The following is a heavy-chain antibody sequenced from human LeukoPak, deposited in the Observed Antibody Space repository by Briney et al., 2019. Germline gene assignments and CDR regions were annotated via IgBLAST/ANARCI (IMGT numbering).Heavy chain of an antibody. J-gene: IGHJ4*02. V-gene: IGHV4-4*07. CDR3: ARDRSAAYYRDYFDY. CDR1: GGSMSGYY. D-gene: IGHD3-22*01. Sequence: PSETLSLTRSVSGGSMSGYYWSWIRQFAGKGLEWIGRIYSSESINYSPSLKSRVTMSIDRSKNRFYLNLTSVTAADTALYYCARDRSAAYYRDYFDYWGQGVLVTVSS. CDR2: IYSSESI.